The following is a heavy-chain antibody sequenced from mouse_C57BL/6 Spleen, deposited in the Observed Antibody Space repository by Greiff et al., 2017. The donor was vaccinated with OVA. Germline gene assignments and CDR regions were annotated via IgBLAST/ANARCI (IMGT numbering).Heavy chain of an antibody. Sequence: EVQRVESGPGLAKPSQTLSLTCSVTGYSITSDYWNWIRKFPGNKLEYMGYISYSGSTYYNPSLKSRISITRDTSKNQYYLQLNSVTTEDTATYYCASGYGSSLYWYFDVWGTGTTVTVSS. D-gene: IGHD1-1*01. CDR1: GYSITSDY. J-gene: IGHJ1*03. CDR2: ISYSGST. CDR3: ASGYGSSLYWYFDV. V-gene: IGHV3-8*01.